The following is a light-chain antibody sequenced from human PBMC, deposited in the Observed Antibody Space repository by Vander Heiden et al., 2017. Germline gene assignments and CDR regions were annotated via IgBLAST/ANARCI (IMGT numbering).Light chain of an antibody. CDR2: VNN. Sequence: QSVLSQPPSASGAPGHRVTVSCTGSSSKIGAGYDVHWYQQFPGAAPKLIIFVNNIRPSAVPDRFSGSKSGASASLSITGLQADDEADYYCQSYDRSLSGSVFGTGTKVTVL. CDR3: QSYDRSLSGSV. V-gene: IGLV1-40*01. CDR1: SSKIGAGYD. J-gene: IGLJ1*01.